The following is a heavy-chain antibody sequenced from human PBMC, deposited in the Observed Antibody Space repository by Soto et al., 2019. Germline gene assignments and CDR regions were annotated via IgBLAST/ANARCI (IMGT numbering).Heavy chain of an antibody. D-gene: IGHD3-10*01. CDR1: GFTFSSYS. CDR2: IGSSGNSI. V-gene: IGHV3-48*01. Sequence: EVQLVESGGGLVQPGGSLRLSCAASGFTFSSYSMNWVRQAPGKGLEWVSYIGSSGNSIYYADSVKGRFTISRDNAKNSLYLHMNSLRAEDTAVYYCARGTSCNTSCCSIFYSYYMDVWGKGTTVTVSS. J-gene: IGHJ6*03. CDR3: ARGTSCNTSCCSIFYSYYMDV.